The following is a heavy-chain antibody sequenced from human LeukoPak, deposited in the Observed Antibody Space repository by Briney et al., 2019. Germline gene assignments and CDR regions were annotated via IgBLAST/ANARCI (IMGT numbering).Heavy chain of an antibody. Sequence: ASVKVSCKASGGTFSSYAISWVRQAPGQGLEWMGWINPNSGGTNYAQKFQGWVTMTRDTSISTAYMELSRLRSDDTAVYYCARAEGTGIAAAPSDYWGQGTLVTVSS. CDR1: GGTFSSYA. J-gene: IGHJ4*02. CDR2: INPNSGGT. V-gene: IGHV1-2*04. CDR3: ARAEGTGIAAAPSDY. D-gene: IGHD6-13*01.